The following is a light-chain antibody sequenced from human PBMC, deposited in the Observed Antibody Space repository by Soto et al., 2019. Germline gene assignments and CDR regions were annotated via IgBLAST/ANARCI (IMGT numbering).Light chain of an antibody. CDR3: QLYGPSLMYT. V-gene: IGKV3-20*01. J-gene: IGKJ2*01. CDR1: QSVSSSY. Sequence: EIVLTQSPGTLSLSPGERATLSCRASQSVSSSYLAWYHQKPGQPPRLLIYGASSRATGIPDRFSGSGSGTDFTLTISRLEPEDFAVYYCQLYGPSLMYTFGQGTKLEIK. CDR2: GAS.